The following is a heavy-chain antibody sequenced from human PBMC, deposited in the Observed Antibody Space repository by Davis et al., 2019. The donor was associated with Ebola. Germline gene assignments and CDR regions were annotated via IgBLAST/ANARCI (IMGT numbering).Heavy chain of an antibody. Sequence: ASVQVSCKVSGYSLTELSVHSVRQAPGKGLEWTGSFEPKYDEPIYAQKFQVRVTLTEDTTTHPAYIELSSLRSEDTAKYSCAVGGQDGGFEYWGQGTLVTVSS. J-gene: IGHJ4*02. CDR3: AVGGQDGGFEY. V-gene: IGHV1-24*01. D-gene: IGHD3-16*01. CDR2: FEPKYDEP. CDR1: GYSLTELS.